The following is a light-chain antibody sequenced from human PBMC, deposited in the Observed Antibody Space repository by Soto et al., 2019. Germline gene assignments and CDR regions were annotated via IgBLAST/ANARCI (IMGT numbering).Light chain of an antibody. J-gene: IGKJ4*01. Sequence: EMVMTQSPATLSVSPGERATLSCRASQSVRSNLAWYQQKRGQAPRLLIYGASNRATGIPARFSGSGSGTEFTLTISSLQSEDFAVYYCQQRSNWPPLTFGGGTKVEIK. CDR1: QSVRSN. V-gene: IGKV3-15*01. CDR2: GAS. CDR3: QQRSNWPPLT.